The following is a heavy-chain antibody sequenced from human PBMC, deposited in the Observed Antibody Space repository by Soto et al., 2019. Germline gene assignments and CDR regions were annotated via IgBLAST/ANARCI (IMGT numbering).Heavy chain of an antibody. D-gene: IGHD2-15*01. J-gene: IGHJ4*02. Sequence: QVQLVQSGTEVKKPGASVKVSCKASGYTFGKYGISWVRQAPGQGREWVGWISVYHGNTVHAQKIRGRVNMTTDTSTSTAYMELESIKSADTAIYYCGKDCSGASCGFDIWGQGTLVTVSS. CDR2: ISVYHGNT. CDR1: GYTFGKYG. CDR3: GKDCSGASCGFDI. V-gene: IGHV1-18*01.